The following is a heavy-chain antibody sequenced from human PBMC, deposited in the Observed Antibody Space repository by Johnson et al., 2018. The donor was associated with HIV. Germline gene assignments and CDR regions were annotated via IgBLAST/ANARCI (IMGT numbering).Heavy chain of an antibody. CDR3: AKALGWELSI. J-gene: IGHJ3*02. CDR1: GFTFDNYG. V-gene: IGHV3-30*02. D-gene: IGHD1-26*01. CDR2: IRYDGSNK. Sequence: QVQLVESGGRVVRPGESLRLSCEASGFTFDNYGMSWVRQGPGKGLEWVAFIRYDGSNKYYADSVKGRFTISRDNSKNTLYLQMNSLRAEDTAVYYCAKALGWELSIWGQGTMVTVSS.